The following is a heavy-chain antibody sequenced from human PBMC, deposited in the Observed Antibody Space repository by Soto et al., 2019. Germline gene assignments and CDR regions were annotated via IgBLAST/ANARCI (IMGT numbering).Heavy chain of an antibody. CDR1: GFTFSSYS. D-gene: IGHD5-12*01. J-gene: IGHJ4*02. CDR2: IESSSSYI. Sequence: GGSLRLSCAASGFTFSSYSMIWVRQAPGKGLEWVSSIESSSSYIYYADSVKGRFTISRDNAKNSLYLQMNSLRAEDTAVYYCARVDGYTYPNDYWGQGTLVTVSS. CDR3: ARVDGYTYPNDY. V-gene: IGHV3-21*01.